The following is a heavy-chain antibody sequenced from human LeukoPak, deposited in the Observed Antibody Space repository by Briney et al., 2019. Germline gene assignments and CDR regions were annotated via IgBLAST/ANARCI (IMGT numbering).Heavy chain of an antibody. Sequence: GSLRLSCAASGFTFSSYGMHWVRQAPGKGLEWVAVISYDGSNKYYADSVKGRFTISRDNSKNTLYLQMNSLRAEDTAVYYCAKAPRKRVWDAFDIWGQGTMVTVSS. CDR2: ISYDGSNK. V-gene: IGHV3-30*18. D-gene: IGHD3-16*01. J-gene: IGHJ3*02. CDR1: GFTFSSYG. CDR3: AKAPRKRVWDAFDI.